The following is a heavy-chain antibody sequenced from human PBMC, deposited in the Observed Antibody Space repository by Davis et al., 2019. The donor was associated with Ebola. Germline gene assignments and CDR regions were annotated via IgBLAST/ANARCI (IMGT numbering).Heavy chain of an antibody. CDR2: MNPNSGNT. CDR3: TKGSQTYSDFWNSYWDNWFDP. V-gene: IGHV1-8*01. CDR1: GYTFTSHD. J-gene: IGHJ5*02. Sequence: ASVKVSCKASGYTFTSHDINWVRQATGQGLEWMGWMNPNSGNTCYAQKFQARVTMTRNTSISTAYMELSSLRSEDTAVYYCTKGSQTYSDFWNSYWDNWFDPWGQGTLVTVSS. D-gene: IGHD3-3*01.